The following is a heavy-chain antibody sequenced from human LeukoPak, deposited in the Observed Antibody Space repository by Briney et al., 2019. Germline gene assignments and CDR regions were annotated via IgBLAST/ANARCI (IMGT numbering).Heavy chain of an antibody. J-gene: IGHJ4*02. CDR3: VRTPPNWGFDY. CDR2: IDPDSGGT. Sequence: ASVKVSCKASGYTLTDFYMHWVRQAPGQGLEWMGRIDPDSGGTNYAQKFQGRVTMTRDTSINTAYMELSSLRSEDTAIYYCVRTPPNWGFDYWGQGTLVTVSS. D-gene: IGHD7-27*01. CDR1: GYTLTDFY. V-gene: IGHV1-2*06.